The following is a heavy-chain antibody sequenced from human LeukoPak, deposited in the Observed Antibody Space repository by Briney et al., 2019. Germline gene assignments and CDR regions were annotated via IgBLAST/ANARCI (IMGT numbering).Heavy chain of an antibody. CDR1: GGSFSGYY. D-gene: IGHD6-13*01. CDR2: INHSGST. CDR3: ARGPRRAAAAPEY. V-gene: IGHV4-34*01. Sequence: SETLSLTCAVYGGSFSGYYWSWIRQPSGKGLEWIGEINHSGSTNYNPSLKSRVTISVDTSKNQFSLKLRSVTAADTAVYHCARGPRRAAAAPEYWGQGTLVTVSS. J-gene: IGHJ4*02.